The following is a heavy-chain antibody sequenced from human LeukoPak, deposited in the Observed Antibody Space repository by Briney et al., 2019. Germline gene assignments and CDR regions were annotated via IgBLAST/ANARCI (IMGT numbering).Heavy chain of an antibody. D-gene: IGHD3-22*01. CDR3: ARDRHRYSYDRSGYPPY. V-gene: IGHV3-74*01. Sequence: GGSLRLSCAASGFTFSDYWMHWVRQAPGKGLVGVSRINSDGRITNYADSVKGRFTISRDNAKNTLYLQMNSLRAEDTAVYYCARDRHRYSYDRSGYPPYWGQGTLVTVSS. J-gene: IGHJ4*02. CDR2: INSDGRIT. CDR1: GFTFSDYW.